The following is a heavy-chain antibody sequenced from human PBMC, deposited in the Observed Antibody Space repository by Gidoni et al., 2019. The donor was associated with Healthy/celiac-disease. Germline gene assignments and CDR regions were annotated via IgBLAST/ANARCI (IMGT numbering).Heavy chain of an antibody. J-gene: IGHJ3*02. CDR3: AREGIAAAGKGAFDI. CDR1: GGPFSSYA. CDR2: IIPIFGTA. V-gene: IGHV1-69*01. Sequence: QVQLVQSGAEVTKPGSSVQVSCKASGGPFSSYAISWVRQAPGQVLEWRGGIIPIFGTATYAQKFQGRVTITADESTSTAYMELSSLRSEDTAVYYCAREGIAAAGKGAFDIWGQGTMVTVSS. D-gene: IGHD6-13*01.